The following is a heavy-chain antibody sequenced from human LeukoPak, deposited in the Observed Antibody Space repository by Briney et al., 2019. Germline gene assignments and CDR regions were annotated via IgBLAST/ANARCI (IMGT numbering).Heavy chain of an antibody. CDR3: ARLGVYSGYPLGAFDI. CDR2: IYYSGST. CDR1: GGSISSYY. Sequence: PSETLSLTCTVSGGSISSYYWSWIRQPPGKALEWIGYIYYSGSTNYNPSLKSRVTISVDTSKNQFSLKLSSVTAADTAVYYCARLGVYSGYPLGAFDIWGQGTMVTVSS. D-gene: IGHD5-12*01. J-gene: IGHJ3*02. V-gene: IGHV4-59*08.